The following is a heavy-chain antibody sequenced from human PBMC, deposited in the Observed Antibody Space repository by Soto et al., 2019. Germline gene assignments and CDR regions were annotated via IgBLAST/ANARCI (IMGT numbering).Heavy chain of an antibody. V-gene: IGHV1-3*01. CDR2: INAGNGNT. CDR1: GYTFTSYA. CDR3: ARGLGLYYFDY. J-gene: IGHJ4*02. Sequence: ASVKVSCKASGYTFTSYAMHWGRQAPGQRLEWMGWINAGNGNTKYSQKFQGRVTITRDTSASTAYMELSSLRSEDTAVYYCARGLGLYYFDYWGQGTLVTVSS. D-gene: IGHD1-26*01.